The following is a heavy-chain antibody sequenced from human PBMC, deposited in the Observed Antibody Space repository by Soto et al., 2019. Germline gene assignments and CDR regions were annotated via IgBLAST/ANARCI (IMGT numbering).Heavy chain of an antibody. V-gene: IGHV3-30*18. CDR2: ISYDGSNK. CDR3: AKEGSDIVVVVAGDGMDV. Sequence: GGSLRLSCAASGFTFSSYGMHWVRQAPGKGLEWVAVISYDGSNKYYADSVKGRFTISRDNSKNTLYLQMNSLRAEDTAVYYCAKEGSDIVVVVAGDGMDVWGQGTTVTVSS. D-gene: IGHD2-15*01. J-gene: IGHJ6*02. CDR1: GFTFSSYG.